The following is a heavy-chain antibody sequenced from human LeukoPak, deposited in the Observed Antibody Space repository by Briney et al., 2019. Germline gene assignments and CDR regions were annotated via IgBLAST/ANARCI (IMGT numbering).Heavy chain of an antibody. CDR1: GGSMTNYH. CDR3: ARGSGGYRFDP. CDR2: IYNIETT. Sequence: SETLSLTCTVSGGSMTNYHWTWIRQSPGKAPEYIGYIYNIETTNYNPSLKSRVTVSVDMSKKQFSLRLKSVTTADTAVYYCARGSGGYRFDPWGQGILVTVSS. J-gene: IGHJ5*02. V-gene: IGHV4-59*01. D-gene: IGHD3-22*01.